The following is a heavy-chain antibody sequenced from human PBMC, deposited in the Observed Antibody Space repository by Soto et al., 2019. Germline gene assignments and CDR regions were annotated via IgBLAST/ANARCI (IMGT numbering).Heavy chain of an antibody. CDR2: IIPILGIA. Sequence: QVQLVQSGAEVKKPGSSVKVSCKASGGTFSSYTISWVRQAPGQGLEWMGRIIPILGIANYAQKFQGRVTITADKSTSTAYMELSSLRSEDTAVYYCARDLRRITMVRGTTHPFGYWGQGTLVTVSS. CDR3: ARDLRRITMVRGTTHPFGY. V-gene: IGHV1-69*08. D-gene: IGHD3-10*01. CDR1: GGTFSSYT. J-gene: IGHJ4*02.